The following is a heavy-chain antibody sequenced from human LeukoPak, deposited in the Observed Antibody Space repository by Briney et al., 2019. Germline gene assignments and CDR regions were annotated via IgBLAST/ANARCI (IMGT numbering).Heavy chain of an antibody. CDR1: GYTFTSYG. V-gene: IGHV1-18*01. Sequence: ASVKVSCKASGYTFTSYGISWVRQAPGQGLEWMGWISAYNGNTNYAQKFQDRVTMTTDTSTSTAYMELRSLRAEDTAVYYCARGMYYYDSSGYHFQHWGQGTLVTVSS. J-gene: IGHJ1*01. CDR3: ARGMYYYDSSGYHFQH. CDR2: ISAYNGNT. D-gene: IGHD3-22*01.